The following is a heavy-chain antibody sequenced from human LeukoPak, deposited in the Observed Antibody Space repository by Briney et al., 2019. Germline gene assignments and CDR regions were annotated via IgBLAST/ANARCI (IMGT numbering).Heavy chain of an antibody. V-gene: IGHV4-59*01. CDR1: GGSISSYY. Sequence: SETLSLTCTVSGGSISSYYWSRIRQPPGKGLEWIGYIYYSGSTNYNPSLKSRVTISVDTSKNQFSLKLSSVTAADTAVYYCARESSGWYFDYWGQGTLVTVSS. CDR2: IYYSGST. CDR3: ARESSGWYFDY. J-gene: IGHJ4*02. D-gene: IGHD6-19*01.